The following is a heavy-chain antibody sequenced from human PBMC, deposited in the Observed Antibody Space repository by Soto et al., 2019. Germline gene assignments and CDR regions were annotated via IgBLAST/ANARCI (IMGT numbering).Heavy chain of an antibody. CDR1: GYTFTGYY. J-gene: IGHJ1*01. CDR2: INPNSGGT. Sequence: ASVKVSCKASGYTFTGYYMHWVRQAPGQGLEWMGWINPNSGGTNYAQKFQGWVTMTRDTSISTAYMELSRLRSDDTAVYYCARGPKYKWNYMHFQHWGQGTLVTVSS. D-gene: IGHD1-7*01. CDR3: ARGPKYKWNYMHFQH. V-gene: IGHV1-2*04.